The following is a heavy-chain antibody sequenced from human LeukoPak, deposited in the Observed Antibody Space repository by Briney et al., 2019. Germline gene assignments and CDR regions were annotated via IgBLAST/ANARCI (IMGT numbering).Heavy chain of an antibody. CDR2: ISGSGGST. D-gene: IGHD5-24*01. Sequence: QAGGSLRLSCAASGFTFSSYAMSWVRQAPGKGLEWVSAISGSGGSTYYADSVKGRFTISRDSSKNTLYLQMNSLRAEGTAVYYCARNRYGYNYPDYWGQGTLVTVSS. CDR3: ARNRYGYNYPDY. CDR1: GFTFSSYA. V-gene: IGHV3-23*01. J-gene: IGHJ4*02.